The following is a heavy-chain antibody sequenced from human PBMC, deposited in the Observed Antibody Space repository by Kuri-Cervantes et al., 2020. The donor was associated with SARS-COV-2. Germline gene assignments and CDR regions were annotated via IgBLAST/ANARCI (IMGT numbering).Heavy chain of an antibody. V-gene: IGHV3-30*02. CDR3: AKDAEQWLVPERNWFDP. CDR2: IRYDGSNK. J-gene: IGHJ5*02. Sequence: GGSLRLSCAASGSTFSSYGMHWVRQAPGKGLEWVAFIRYDGSNKYYADSVKGRFTISRDNSKNTLYLQMNSLRAEDTAVYYCAKDAEQWLVPERNWFDPWGQGTLVTVSS. CDR1: GSTFSSYG. D-gene: IGHD6-19*01.